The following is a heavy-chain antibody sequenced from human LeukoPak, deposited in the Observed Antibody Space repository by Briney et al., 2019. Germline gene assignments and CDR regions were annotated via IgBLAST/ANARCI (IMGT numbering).Heavy chain of an antibody. CDR3: AKFGAYYFDY. Sequence: SETLSLTCTVSGGSISGNYWSWIRQPPGKGLEYIGYIYYSGSTNYNPSLKSRVTMSVDTSKNQFSLKLSSVTAADTAVYYCAKFGAYYFDYWGQGTLVTVSS. CDR2: IYYSGST. D-gene: IGHD3-10*01. J-gene: IGHJ4*02. CDR1: GGSISGNY. V-gene: IGHV4-59*01.